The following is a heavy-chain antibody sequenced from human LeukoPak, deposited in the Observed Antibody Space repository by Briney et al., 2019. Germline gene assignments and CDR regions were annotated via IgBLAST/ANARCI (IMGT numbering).Heavy chain of an antibody. D-gene: IGHD3-3*01. J-gene: IGHJ5*02. CDR3: ARGAFLEWFNWFDP. Sequence: PSETLSLTCTVSGGSISSSSYYWGWIRQPPGKGLEWIGSIYYSGSTYYNPSLKSRVTILVDTSKNQFSLKLSSVTAADTAVYYCARGAFLEWFNWFDPWGQGTLVTVSS. V-gene: IGHV4-39*07. CDR1: GGSISSSSYY. CDR2: IYYSGST.